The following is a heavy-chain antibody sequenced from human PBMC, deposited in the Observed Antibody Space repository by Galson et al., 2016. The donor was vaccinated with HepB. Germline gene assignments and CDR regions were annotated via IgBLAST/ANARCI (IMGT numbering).Heavy chain of an antibody. J-gene: IGHJ4*02. CDR1: GFTFSSYA. V-gene: IGHV3-23*01. CDR3: ARSEHLVPGDY. CDR2: ISGSGGST. Sequence: SLRLSCAASGFTFSSYAMSWVRQAPGKGLEWVSGISGSGGSTYYADSVKGRFTISRDNSKNTLYLQMNSLRAEDTAVCYCARSEHLVPGDYWGQGTLVTVSS. D-gene: IGHD6-13*01.